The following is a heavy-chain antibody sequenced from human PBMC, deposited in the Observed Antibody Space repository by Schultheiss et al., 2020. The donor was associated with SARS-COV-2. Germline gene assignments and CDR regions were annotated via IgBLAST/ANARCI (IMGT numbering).Heavy chain of an antibody. CDR2: ISGSGDII. CDR3: AKGGVRDMRFDC. D-gene: IGHD2-15*01. V-gene: IGHV3-23*01. J-gene: IGHJ4*02. CDR1: GFTFSSSV. Sequence: SCAASGFTFSSSVMSWVRQAPGKGLEWVSAISGSGDIIFYADSVKGRFTISRDNSKNTLYLQMNSLRAEDTAVYYCAKGGVRDMRFDCWGQGTLVTVSS.